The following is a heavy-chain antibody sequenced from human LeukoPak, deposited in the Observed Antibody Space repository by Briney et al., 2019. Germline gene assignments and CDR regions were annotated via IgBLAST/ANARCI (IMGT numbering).Heavy chain of an antibody. CDR1: GFTFSDYS. CDR3: AKDQGIAAAVNNWFDP. D-gene: IGHD6-13*01. Sequence: GGSLRLSCAASGFTFSDYSMNWVRQAPGRGLEWVSFISSVSGYIYYADSVKDRFTISRDNARNSLYLQMNSLRAEDTAVYYCAKDQGIAAAVNNWFDPWGQGTLVTVSS. V-gene: IGHV3-21*01. CDR2: ISSVSGYI. J-gene: IGHJ5*02.